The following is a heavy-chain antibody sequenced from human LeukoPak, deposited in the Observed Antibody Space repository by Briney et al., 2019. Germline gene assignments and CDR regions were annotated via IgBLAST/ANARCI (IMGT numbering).Heavy chain of an antibody. CDR3: ARDARSGTKPPLDY. V-gene: IGHV1-2*02. D-gene: IGHD1-26*01. Sequence: ASVKVSCKASGYTFSDYYMHWVRQAPGQGLEWMGWINPDSGGTKYAQKFQDRVTMTSDTSISTAYMELSRLRSDDTAVYYCARDARSGTKPPLDYWGQGTLVTVSS. CDR2: INPDSGGT. CDR1: GYTFSDYY. J-gene: IGHJ4*02.